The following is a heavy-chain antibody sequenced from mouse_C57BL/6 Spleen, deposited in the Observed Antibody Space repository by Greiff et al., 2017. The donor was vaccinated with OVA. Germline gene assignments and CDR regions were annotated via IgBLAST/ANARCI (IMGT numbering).Heavy chain of an antibody. CDR2: ISYDGSN. V-gene: IGHV3-6*01. D-gene: IGHD2-1*01. CDR1: GYSITSGYY. Sequence: EVKLMESGPGLVKPSQSLSLTCSVTGYSITSGYYWNWIRQFPGNKLEWMGYISYDGSNNYNPSLKNRISITRDTSKNQFFLKLNSVTTEDTATYYCARDGNFPYFDVWGTGTTVTVSS. J-gene: IGHJ1*03. CDR3: ARDGNFPYFDV.